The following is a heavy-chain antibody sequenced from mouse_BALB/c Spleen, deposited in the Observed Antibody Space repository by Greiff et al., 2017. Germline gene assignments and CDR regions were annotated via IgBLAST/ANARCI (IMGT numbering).Heavy chain of an antibody. D-gene: IGHD3-1*01. CDR3: ARGGLLSMDD. CDR2: INSNGGST. V-gene: IGHV5-6-3*01. CDR1: GFTFSSYG. J-gene: IGHJ4*01. Sequence: EVQGVESGGGLVQPGGSLKLSCAASGFTFSSYGMSWVRQTPDKRLELVATINSNGGSTYYPDSVKGRFTISRDNAKNTLYLQMSSLKSEDTAMYYCARGGLLSMDDWGQGTSVTVSS.